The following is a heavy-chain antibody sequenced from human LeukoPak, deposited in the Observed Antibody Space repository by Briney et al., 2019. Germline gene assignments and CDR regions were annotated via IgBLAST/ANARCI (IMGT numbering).Heavy chain of an antibody. CDR3: AKEPSRQRGVMADY. V-gene: IGHV3-23*01. D-gene: IGHD3-16*01. CDR2: ISGSGGST. CDR1: GFTFSSYA. J-gene: IGHJ4*02. Sequence: PPGGSLRLSCAASGFTFSSYAMSWVRQAPGKGLEWVSAISGSGGSTYYADSVKGRFTISRDNSKNTLYLQMNSLRAEDTAVYYCAKEPSRQRGVMADYWGQGTLVTVSS.